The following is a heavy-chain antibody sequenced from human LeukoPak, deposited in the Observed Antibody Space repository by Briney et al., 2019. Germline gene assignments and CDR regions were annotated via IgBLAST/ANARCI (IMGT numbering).Heavy chain of an antibody. D-gene: IGHD6-13*01. CDR1: GGSISTITYY. Sequence: SETLSLTCTVSGGSISTITYYWGWIRQPPGKGLEWIGYIYYSGSTNYNPSLKSRVTISVDTSKNQFSLKLSSVTAADTAVYYCARFYMGSDSSSWYGLGNWFDPWGQETLVTVSS. J-gene: IGHJ5*02. CDR3: ARFYMGSDSSSWYGLGNWFDP. V-gene: IGHV4-61*05. CDR2: IYYSGST.